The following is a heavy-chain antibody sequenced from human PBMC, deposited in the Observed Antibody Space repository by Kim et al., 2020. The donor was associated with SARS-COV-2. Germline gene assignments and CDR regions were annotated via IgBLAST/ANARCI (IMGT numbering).Heavy chain of an antibody. CDR1: GGSISSGGYY. J-gene: IGHJ5*02. V-gene: IGHV4-31*03. Sequence: SETLSLTCTVSGGSISSGGYYWSWIRQHPGKGLEWIGYIYYSGSTYYNPSLKSRVTISVDTSKNQFSLKLSSVTAADTAVYYCARGGITMVQGVIGWFDPWGQGTLVTVSS. CDR2: IYYSGST. CDR3: ARGGITMVQGVIGWFDP. D-gene: IGHD3-10*01.